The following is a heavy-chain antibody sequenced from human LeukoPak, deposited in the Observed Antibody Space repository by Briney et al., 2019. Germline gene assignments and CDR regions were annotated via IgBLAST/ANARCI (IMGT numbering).Heavy chain of an antibody. Sequence: PGGSLRLSCAASGFTFSSYSMNWVRQAPGKGLEWVSSISNNRSYIYYADSVKGRFTISRDNAKNSLSLQMNSLRAEDRAVYYCVSTPDYYNHWGQGTLVTVSS. J-gene: IGHJ4*02. CDR1: GFTFSSYS. CDR3: VSTPDYYNH. CDR2: ISNNRSYI. V-gene: IGHV3-21*03. D-gene: IGHD3-9*01.